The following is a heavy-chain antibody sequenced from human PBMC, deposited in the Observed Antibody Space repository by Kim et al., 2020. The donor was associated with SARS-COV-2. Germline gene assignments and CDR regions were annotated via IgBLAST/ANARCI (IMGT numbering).Heavy chain of an antibody. Sequence: SVKVSCKASGGTFDSYVINWVRQAPGQGLERLGGIVPVFGTINSAKKFQDRVAFTADGSTRTAYMELRSLRSEDTAVYYCATLGGIVGVTAGHWGQGTLVTVSS. D-gene: IGHD1-26*01. CDR1: GGTFDSYV. J-gene: IGHJ4*02. CDR3: ATLGGIVGVTAGH. V-gene: IGHV1-69*13. CDR2: IVPVFGTI.